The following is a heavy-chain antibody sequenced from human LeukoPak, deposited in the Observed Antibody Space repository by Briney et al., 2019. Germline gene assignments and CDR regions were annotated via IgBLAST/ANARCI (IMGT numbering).Heavy chain of an antibody. V-gene: IGHV1-2*02. CDR3: ARALGSSSRFDP. J-gene: IGHJ5*02. Sequence: ASVKVSCKASGYTFTGYYMHWVRQAPGQGLEWMGWINPNSGGTNYAQKFQGRVTMTGDTSISTAYMELSRLRSDDTAVYYCARALGSSSRFDPWGQGTLVTVSS. D-gene: IGHD6-13*01. CDR2: INPNSGGT. CDR1: GYTFTGYY.